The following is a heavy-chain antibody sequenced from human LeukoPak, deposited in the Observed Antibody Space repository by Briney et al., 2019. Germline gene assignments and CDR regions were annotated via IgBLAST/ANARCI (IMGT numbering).Heavy chain of an antibody. CDR2: MDPSGTQK. Sequence: GGSLRLSCVVSGFTFNRSWMNWVRQAPGKGLEWVANMDPSGTQKRYVDSVTGRFTISKDNPGTSLYLEMNSLRADDTAIYYCAMWASDNYWGQGTLVTVSS. CDR1: GFTFNRSW. D-gene: IGHD1-26*01. CDR3: AMWASDNY. J-gene: IGHJ4*02. V-gene: IGHV3-7*01.